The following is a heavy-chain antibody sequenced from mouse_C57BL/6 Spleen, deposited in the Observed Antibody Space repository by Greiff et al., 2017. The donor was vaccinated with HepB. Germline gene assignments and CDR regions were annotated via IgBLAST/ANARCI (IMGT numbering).Heavy chain of an antibody. CDR3: ARLDSSYVGWYFDV. D-gene: IGHD1-1*01. J-gene: IGHJ1*03. CDR1: GYAFSSSW. V-gene: IGHV1-82*01. CDR2: IYPGDGDT. Sequence: QVQLKQSGPELVKPGASVKISCKASGYAFSSSWMNWVKQRPGKGLEWIGRIYPGDGDTNYNGKFKGKATLTADKSSSTAYMQLSSLTSEDSAVYFCARLDSSYVGWYFDVWGTGTTVTVSS.